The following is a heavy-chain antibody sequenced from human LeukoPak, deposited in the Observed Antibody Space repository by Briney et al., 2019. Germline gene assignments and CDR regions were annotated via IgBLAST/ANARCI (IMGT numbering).Heavy chain of an antibody. CDR1: GYSISSGYY. CDR2: IYHSGST. D-gene: IGHD3-22*01. CDR3: ARYTANTAGYSFDF. J-gene: IGHJ4*02. V-gene: IGHV4-38-2*01. Sequence: PSETLSLTCAVSGYSISSGYYWGWIRQPPGKGLEWIGSIYHSGSTYYNPSLKSRVTMSVDTSKNQFSLKLGSVTAAGTAVYYCARYTANTAGYSFDFWGQGALVTVSS.